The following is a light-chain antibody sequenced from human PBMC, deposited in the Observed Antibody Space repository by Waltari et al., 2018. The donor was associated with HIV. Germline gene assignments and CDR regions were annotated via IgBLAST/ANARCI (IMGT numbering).Light chain of an antibody. CDR1: QTIRNY. Sequence: DIQMTQTPSSLPASVGDRVTITCRASQTIRNYLHWYQQKPGRAPNLLISAASNLLSGVPSRFSGSSSGTDFILTITSLQPEDFATYYCQQTYSTPWTFGQGTQVEIK. CDR3: QQTYSTPWT. V-gene: IGKV1-39*01. J-gene: IGKJ1*01. CDR2: AAS.